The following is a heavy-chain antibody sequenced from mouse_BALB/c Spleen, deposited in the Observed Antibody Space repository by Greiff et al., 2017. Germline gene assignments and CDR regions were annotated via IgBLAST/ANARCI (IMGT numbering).Heavy chain of an antibody. J-gene: IGHJ4*01. V-gene: IGHV14-3*02. CDR3: ARGRGDGYYVPYYAMDY. CDR2: IDPANGNT. D-gene: IGHD2-3*01. Sequence: EVQLQESGAELVKPGASVKLSCTASGFNIKDTYMHWVKQRPEQGLEWIGRIDPANGNTKYDPKFQGKATITADTSSNTAYLQLSSLTSEDTAVYYCARGRGDGYYVPYYAMDYWGQGTSVTVSS. CDR1: GFNIKDTY.